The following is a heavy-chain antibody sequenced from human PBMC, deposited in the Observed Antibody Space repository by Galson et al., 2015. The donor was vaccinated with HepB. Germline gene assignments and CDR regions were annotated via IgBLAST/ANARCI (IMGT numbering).Heavy chain of an antibody. V-gene: IGHV6-1*01. CDR3: ARDRGSGWYKYYGMDV. CDR2: TYYRSKWYN. J-gene: IGHJ6*02. CDR1: GDSVSSNSAA. Sequence: CAISGDSVSSNSAAWNWIRQSPSRGLEWLGRTYYRSKWYNDYAVSVKSRITINPDTSKNQFSLQLNSVTPEDTAVYYCARDRGSGWYKYYGMDVWGQGTTVTVSS. D-gene: IGHD6-19*01.